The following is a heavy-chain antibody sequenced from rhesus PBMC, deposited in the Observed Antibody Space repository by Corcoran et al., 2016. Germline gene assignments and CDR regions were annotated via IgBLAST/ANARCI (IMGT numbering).Heavy chain of an antibody. CDR2: IEVSSTST. D-gene: IGHD5-36*01. CDR3: ARATYTYGHLDC. J-gene: IGHJ4*01. CDR1: GGSISGSNW. Sequence: QVQLQESGPGVVKPSETLSLTCAVSGGSISGSNWWTWIRQPPGEGLEWMGDIEVSSTSTPYSHSFKGRVTISNDTSKNQFSWRLSSVTAADTAVCYSARATYTYGHLDCWGQGVLVTVSS. V-gene: IGHV4S10*01.